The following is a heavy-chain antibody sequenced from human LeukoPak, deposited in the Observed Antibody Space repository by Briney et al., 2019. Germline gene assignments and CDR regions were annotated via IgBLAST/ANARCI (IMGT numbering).Heavy chain of an antibody. D-gene: IGHD6-13*01. J-gene: IGHJ4*02. V-gene: IGHV3-21*01. CDR1: GFTFSSYW. Sequence: PGGSLRLSCAASGFTFSSYWMHWVRQAPGKGLEWVSSISSSGSYIYYADSVKGRFTISRDNAKNSLYLQMNSLRAEDTAVYYCARVEEAAAFNPWGQGTLVTVSS. CDR3: ARVEEAAAFNP. CDR2: ISSSGSYI.